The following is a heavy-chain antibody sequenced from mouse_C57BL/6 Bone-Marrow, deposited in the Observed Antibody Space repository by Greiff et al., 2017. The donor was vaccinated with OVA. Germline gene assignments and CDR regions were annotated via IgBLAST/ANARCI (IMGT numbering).Heavy chain of an antibody. D-gene: IGHD2-2*01. J-gene: IGHJ4*01. Sequence: VKLQESGPGLVQPSQSLSITCTVSGFSLTSYGVHWVRQPPGKGLEWLGVIWSGGSTDYNAAFISRLSISKDNSKSQVFFKMNSLQADDTAIYYGAKKGGSTMVTTTSMDYWGQGTSVTVSS. CDR3: AKKGGSTMVTTTSMDY. V-gene: IGHV2-4*01. CDR2: IWSGGST. CDR1: GFSLTSYG.